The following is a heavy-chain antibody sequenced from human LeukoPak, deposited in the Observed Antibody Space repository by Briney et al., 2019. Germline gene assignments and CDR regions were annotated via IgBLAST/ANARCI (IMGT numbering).Heavy chain of an antibody. V-gene: IGHV3-23*01. Sequence: QPGGSLRLSCAASGFTFSNSAMSWVRQAPGKGLEWVSTLSGSGITTYYADPVKDRFTISRENSKNTLYLQMNRLRAEDTAVYYCAKGIYSSGWSYFDYWGHGTLVTVSS. D-gene: IGHD6-19*01. CDR1: GFTFSNSA. J-gene: IGHJ4*01. CDR2: LSGSGITT. CDR3: AKGIYSSGWSYFDY.